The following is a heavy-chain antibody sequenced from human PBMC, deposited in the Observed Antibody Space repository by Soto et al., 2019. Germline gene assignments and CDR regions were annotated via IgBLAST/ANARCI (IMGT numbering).Heavy chain of an antibody. CDR2: INHSGST. Sequence: SETLSLTCAVHGGSFSGYYWSWIRQPPGKGLEWIGEINHSGSTNYNPSLKSRVTISVDTSKNQFSLKLSSVTAADTAVYYCARGLNFWSTRPNPFDPWGQGTLVTVSS. J-gene: IGHJ5*02. V-gene: IGHV4-34*01. CDR1: GGSFSGYY. D-gene: IGHD3-3*01. CDR3: ARGLNFWSTRPNPFDP.